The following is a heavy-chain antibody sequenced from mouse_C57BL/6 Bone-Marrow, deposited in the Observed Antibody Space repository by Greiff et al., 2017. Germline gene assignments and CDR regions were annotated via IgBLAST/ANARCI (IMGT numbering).Heavy chain of an antibody. D-gene: IGHD1-1*01. V-gene: IGHV5-17*01. CDR2: ISSGRSTI. J-gene: IGHJ4*01. Sequence: EVMLVESGGGLVKPGGSLKLSCAASGFTFSDYGMHWVRQAPEKGLEWVAYISSGRSTIYYAVTVKGLFTISRDNAKNTLFLQMTSLRSEDTAMYYCASDYYGHYYAMDYWGQGTSVTVSS. CDR3: ASDYYGHYYAMDY. CDR1: GFTFSDYG.